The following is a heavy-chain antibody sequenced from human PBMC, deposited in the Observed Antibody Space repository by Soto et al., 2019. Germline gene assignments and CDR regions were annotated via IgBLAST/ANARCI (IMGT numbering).Heavy chain of an antibody. D-gene: IGHD3-10*01. J-gene: IGHJ6*02. CDR3: ARDQEVPDRGGHKIRAMDV. CDR1: GFRFSSYE. V-gene: IGHV3-48*03. CDR2: ISESGTSI. Sequence: EVQLVESGGGLGQPGGSLRLSCAASGFRFSSYEMNWVRQAPGKGLEWISYISESGTSIYYADAVKGRFAISRDNAKNSLYLHMNSLRVEDTAVYYCARDQEVPDRGGHKIRAMDVWGQGTTVTVSS.